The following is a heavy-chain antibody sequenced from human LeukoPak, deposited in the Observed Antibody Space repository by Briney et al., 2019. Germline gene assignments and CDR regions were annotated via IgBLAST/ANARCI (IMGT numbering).Heavy chain of an antibody. V-gene: IGHV5-51*01. D-gene: IGHD3-16*02. CDR1: GYSFTSYW. Sequence: GESLKISCKGSGYSFTSYWIGWVRQMPGKGLEWMGIIYPGDSDTRYSPSFQGQVIISADKSISTAYLQWSSLKASDTAMYYCARLSYDYDYVWGSYRYWFDPWGQGTLVTVSS. CDR2: IYPGDSDT. CDR3: ARLSYDYDYVWGSYRYWFDP. J-gene: IGHJ5*02.